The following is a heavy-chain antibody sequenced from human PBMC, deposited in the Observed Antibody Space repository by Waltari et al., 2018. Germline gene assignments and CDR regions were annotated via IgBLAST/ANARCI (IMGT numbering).Heavy chain of an antibody. Sequence: QVQLVQSGAEVKKPGASVKVSCKASGYTFTGYYMHWVRQAPGQGLEWMGWINPNSGGTNYAQKCQGRVTMTGDTSISTAYMELSRLRSDDTAVYYCAREVRPLWSGYINPTLDYFDYWGQGTLVTVSS. J-gene: IGHJ4*02. CDR3: AREVRPLWSGYINPTLDYFDY. D-gene: IGHD3-3*01. CDR2: INPNSGGT. V-gene: IGHV1-2*02. CDR1: GYTFTGYY.